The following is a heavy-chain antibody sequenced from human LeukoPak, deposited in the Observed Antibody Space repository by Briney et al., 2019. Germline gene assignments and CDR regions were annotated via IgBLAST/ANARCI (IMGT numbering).Heavy chain of an antibody. V-gene: IGHV1-46*01. J-gene: IGHJ4*02. Sequence: ASVKVSCKASGYTFTSNYIHWVRQAPGQGLEWMGMIYPRDGSTSYAQKFQGRVTVTRDASTSTVHMELSGLRSEDTAVYYCARDQEGFDHWGQGTLVTVSS. CDR2: IYPRDGST. CDR1: GYTFTSNY. CDR3: ARDQEGFDH.